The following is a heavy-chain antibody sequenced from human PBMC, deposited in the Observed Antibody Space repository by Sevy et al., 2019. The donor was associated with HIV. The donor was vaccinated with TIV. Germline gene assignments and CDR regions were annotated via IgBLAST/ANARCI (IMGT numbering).Heavy chain of an antibody. Sequence: GGSLRLSCAASGFTFSSYGMHWVRQAPGKGLEWVAVISYDGSNKYYADSVKGRFTISRENSKNTLYLQMNSLRAEDTAVYYCAKDSFSGWSDYYYYGMDVWGQGTTVTVSS. CDR1: GFTFSSYG. J-gene: IGHJ6*02. D-gene: IGHD6-19*01. CDR2: ISYDGSNK. CDR3: AKDSFSGWSDYYYYGMDV. V-gene: IGHV3-30*18.